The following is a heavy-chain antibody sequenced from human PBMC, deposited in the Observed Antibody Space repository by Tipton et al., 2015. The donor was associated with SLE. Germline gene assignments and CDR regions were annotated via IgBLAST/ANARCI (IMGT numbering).Heavy chain of an antibody. CDR3: AKAGLQGDVDY. J-gene: IGHJ4*02. CDR1: GFTFDDYG. CDR2: IKQDGSEK. V-gene: IGHV3-7*03. D-gene: IGHD3-10*01. Sequence: SLRLSCAASGFTFDDYGMSWVRQAPGKGLEWVANIKQDGSEKYYVDSVKGRFTISRDNSKNTLHLQMNSLKAEDTAVYYCAKAGLQGDVDYWGQGTLVTVSS.